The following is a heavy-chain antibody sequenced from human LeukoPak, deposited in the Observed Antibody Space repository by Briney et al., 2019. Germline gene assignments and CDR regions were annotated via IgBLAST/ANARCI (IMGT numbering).Heavy chain of an antibody. CDR3: AKGAGYYYYMDV. Sequence: PGGSLRLSCAASGFTFSSYGMHWVRQAPGKGLEWVAFIRYDGSNKYYADSVKGRFTISRDNSKNTLYLQMNSLRAEDTAVYYCAKGAGYYYYMDVWGKGTTVTISS. CDR1: GFTFSSYG. J-gene: IGHJ6*03. CDR2: IRYDGSNK. V-gene: IGHV3-30*02.